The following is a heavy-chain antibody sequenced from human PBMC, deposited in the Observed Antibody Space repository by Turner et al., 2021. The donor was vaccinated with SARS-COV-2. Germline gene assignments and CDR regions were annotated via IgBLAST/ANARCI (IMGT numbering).Heavy chain of an antibody. CDR3: ASGSGSYSAWYFDY. D-gene: IGHD2-21*02. CDR1: GGSISSYY. V-gene: IGHV4-59*01. J-gene: IGHJ4*02. Sequence: QVQLQESGPGLVKPSETLSLTCTVSGGSISSYYWSWIRQPPGKGLEWIGYIYYSGSTNYNYSLKSRVTISVDTSKNQFSLKLTSVTAADTAVYYCASGSGSYSAWYFDYWGQGTLVTVSS. CDR2: IYYSGST.